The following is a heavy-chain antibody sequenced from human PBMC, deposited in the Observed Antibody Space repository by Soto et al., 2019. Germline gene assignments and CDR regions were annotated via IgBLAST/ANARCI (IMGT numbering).Heavy chain of an antibody. Sequence: ASVKVSCKASGYNFTGYYMHWVRPAPGQGLEWMGWINPNSGGTNYAQKFQGRVTMTRDTSISTAYMELSRLRSDDSAVYYCATGGLLGVDAFDIWGQGTMVTVSS. CDR1: GYNFTGYY. V-gene: IGHV1-2*02. CDR2: INPNSGGT. J-gene: IGHJ3*02. D-gene: IGHD2-8*02. CDR3: ATGGLLGVDAFDI.